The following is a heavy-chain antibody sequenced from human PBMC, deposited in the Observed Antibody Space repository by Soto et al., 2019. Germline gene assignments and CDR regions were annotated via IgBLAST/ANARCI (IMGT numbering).Heavy chain of an antibody. J-gene: IGHJ6*02. Sequence: EEQLVESGGGLVQPGGSLRLSCVASGFILSGYDMHWVRQATGEGLEWVSAIGTAGDPYYSGSVKGRFTISRGNAENSVYLQMNSLRAGDTAVYYCARAGYDSRGYYFYATDVWGPGTTVTVSS. V-gene: IGHV3-13*05. CDR3: ARAGYDSRGYYFYATDV. CDR1: GFILSGYD. D-gene: IGHD2-2*01. CDR2: IGTAGDP.